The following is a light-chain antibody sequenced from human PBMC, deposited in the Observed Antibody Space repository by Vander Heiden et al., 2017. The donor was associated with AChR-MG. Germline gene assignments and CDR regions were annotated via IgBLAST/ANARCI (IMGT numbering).Light chain of an antibody. CDR1: SANIGSNT. V-gene: IGLV1-44*01. CDR2: SNN. Sequence: QSVLTQPPSASGTPGQRVTISCSGSSANIGSNTVNRYQKLPGKAPKLLIYSNNQRPSGVPDRFSGSKSGTSASLAISGLQSEDEADYYCAAWDDSLNGVVFGGGTKLTVL. J-gene: IGLJ2*01. CDR3: AAWDDSLNGVV.